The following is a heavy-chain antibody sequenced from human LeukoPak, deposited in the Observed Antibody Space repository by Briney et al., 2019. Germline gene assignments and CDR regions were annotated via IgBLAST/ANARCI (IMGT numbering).Heavy chain of an antibody. CDR2: IYYSGST. D-gene: IGHD3-3*01. V-gene: IGHV4-30-4*08. J-gene: IGHJ5*02. CDR1: GGSISSGDYY. Sequence: PSETLSLTCTVSGGSISSGDYYWSWIRQPPGKGLEWIGYIYYSGSTYYNPSLKSRVTISVDTSKNQFSLKLSSVTAADTAVYYCARAPAFGVVGWINWFDPWGQGTLVTVSS. CDR3: ARAPAFGVVGWINWFDP.